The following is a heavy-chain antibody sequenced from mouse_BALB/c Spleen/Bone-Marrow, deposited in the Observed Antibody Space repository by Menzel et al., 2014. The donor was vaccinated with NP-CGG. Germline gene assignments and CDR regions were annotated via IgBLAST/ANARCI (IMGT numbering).Heavy chain of an antibody. D-gene: IGHD2-3*01. J-gene: IGHJ4*01. Sequence: EVKLVESGAELVKPGASVKLSCTASGFNIKDTYMHWVKQRPEQGLEWIGRIDPASGNTKYDPKFQGKATITADTSSNTAYLQLSSLTSEDTAVYYCARWLLPYGLDYWGQGTSVTVSS. V-gene: IGHV14-3*02. CDR3: ARWLLPYGLDY. CDR1: GFNIKDTY. CDR2: IDPASGNT.